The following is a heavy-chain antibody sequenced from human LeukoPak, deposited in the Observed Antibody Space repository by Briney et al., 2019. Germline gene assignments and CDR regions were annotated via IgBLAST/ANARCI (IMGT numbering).Heavy chain of an antibody. CDR2: ISYDGSNK. CDR1: GFTFSSYA. J-gene: IGHJ4*02. Sequence: PGGSLRLSCAASGFTFSSYAMHWVRQAPGKGLEWVAVISYDGSNKYYADSVKGRFTISRDNSKNTLYLQMNSLRAEDTAVYFCARAVDGSGRRSFDYWGQGTLATVSS. D-gene: IGHD3-10*01. CDR3: ARAVDGSGRRSFDY. V-gene: IGHV3-30-3*01.